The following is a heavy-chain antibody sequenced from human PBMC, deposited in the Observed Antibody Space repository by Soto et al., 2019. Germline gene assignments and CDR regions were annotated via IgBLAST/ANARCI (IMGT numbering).Heavy chain of an antibody. CDR2: IYTSGST. Sequence: SETLSLTCTVSGGSISSYYWSWIRQPAGKGLEWIGRIYTSGSTNYNPSLKSRVTMSVDTSKNQFSLKLSSVTTADTAVYYCARAVARGVTALNSYYYYGMDVWGQGTTVTVSS. V-gene: IGHV4-4*07. J-gene: IGHJ6*02. D-gene: IGHD2-21*02. CDR3: ARAVARGVTALNSYYYYGMDV. CDR1: GGSISSYY.